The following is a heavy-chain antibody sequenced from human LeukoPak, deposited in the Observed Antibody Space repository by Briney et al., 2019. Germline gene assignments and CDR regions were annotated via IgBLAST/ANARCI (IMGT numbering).Heavy chain of an antibody. Sequence: PSETLSLTCTVSGFSISSGGYYWSWIRQHPGKGLEWIGYIYYSGSTYYNPSLKSRVTISVDTSKNQFSLKLSSVTAADTAVYYCARDLREDSSGNNWFDPWGQGTLVTVSS. CDR3: ARDLREDSSGNNWFDP. CDR1: GFSISSGGYY. J-gene: IGHJ5*02. CDR2: IYYSGST. V-gene: IGHV4-31*03. D-gene: IGHD3-22*01.